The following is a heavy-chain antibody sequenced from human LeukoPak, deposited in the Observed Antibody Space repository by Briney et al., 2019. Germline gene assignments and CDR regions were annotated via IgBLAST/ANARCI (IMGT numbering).Heavy chain of an antibody. V-gene: IGHV3-15*07. CDR1: GFTFSTYG. CDR3: TKDPPLTGGVYSAH. D-gene: IGHD7-27*01. J-gene: IGHJ4*02. Sequence: GRSLRLSCAASGFTFSTYGMHWVRQTPGKGLEWVGLIKSKVDGGTTDYAAPVKGRFTISRDDSKNTLYLQMSSLKIEDTAIYYCTKDPPLTGGVYSAHWGPGTLVTVSS. CDR2: IKSKVDGGTT.